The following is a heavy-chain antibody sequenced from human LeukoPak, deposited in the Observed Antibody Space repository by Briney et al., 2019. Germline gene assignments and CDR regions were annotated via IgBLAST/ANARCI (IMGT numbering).Heavy chain of an antibody. D-gene: IGHD6-19*01. CDR1: GYSFTGYY. J-gene: IGHJ4*02. CDR3: ARDDSGPKNSGWYYPDY. V-gene: IGHV1-46*01. Sequence: GASVKVSCKASGYSFTGYYMHWVRQAPGQGLEWMGIINPSGGSTSYAQKFQGRVTMTRDTSTSTVYMELSSLRSEDTAVYYCARDDSGPKNSGWYYPDYWGQGTLVTVSS. CDR2: INPSGGST.